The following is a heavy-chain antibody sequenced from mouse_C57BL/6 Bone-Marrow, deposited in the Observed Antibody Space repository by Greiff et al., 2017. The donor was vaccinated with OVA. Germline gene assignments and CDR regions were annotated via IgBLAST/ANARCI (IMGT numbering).Heavy chain of an antibody. D-gene: IGHD1-1*01. CDR3: ARDHYYYGSSYAWFAY. J-gene: IGHJ3*01. CDR2: ISYDGSN. Sequence: EVHLVESGPGLVKPSQSLSLTCSVTGYSITSGYYWNWIRQFPGNKLEWMGYISYDGSNNYNPSLKNRISITRDTSKNQFFLKLNSVTTEDTATYYCARDHYYYGSSYAWFAYWGQGTLVTVSA. V-gene: IGHV3-6*01. CDR1: GYSITSGYY.